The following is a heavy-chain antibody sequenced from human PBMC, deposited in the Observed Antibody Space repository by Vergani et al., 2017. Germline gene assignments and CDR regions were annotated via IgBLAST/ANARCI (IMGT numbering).Heavy chain of an antibody. J-gene: IGHJ6*01. CDR2: IIHIFGTA. CDR1: GGTFSSYA. D-gene: IGHD3-9*01. CDR3: ARFQSYYIVTGSGWGMDV. Sequence: QVQLVQSGAEVKKPGSSVKLSCKASGGTFSSYAISWVRQAPGQGLEWMGVIIHIFGTANYAQEFQGRVTITADKSTSTAYMELSSLRSEDTAWYYCARFQSYYIVTGSGWGMDVWGQGTMVTVSS. V-gene: IGHV1-69*06.